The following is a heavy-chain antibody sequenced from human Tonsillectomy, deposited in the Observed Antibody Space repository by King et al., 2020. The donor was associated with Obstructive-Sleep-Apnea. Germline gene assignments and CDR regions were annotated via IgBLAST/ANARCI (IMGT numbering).Heavy chain of an antibody. J-gene: IGHJ2*01. CDR2: IYYSGST. Sequence: QLQESGPGLVKPSQTLSLTCAVSGGSISSGGYSWSWIRQPPGKGLEWIGYIYYSGSTYYNPSPKSRVTISVDTSKNQLSLKLSSVTAAATDVYYCARVYCCCDCHILSIINWYFALWGRGTLVTVSS. V-gene: IGHV4-30-4*07. CDR3: ARVYCCCDCHILSIINWYFAL. CDR1: GGSISSGGYS. D-gene: IGHD2-21*02.